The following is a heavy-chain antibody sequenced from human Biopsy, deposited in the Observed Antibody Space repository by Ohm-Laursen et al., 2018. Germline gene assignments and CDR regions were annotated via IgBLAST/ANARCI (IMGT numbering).Heavy chain of an antibody. Sequence: SDTLSLTCTVSGGSINGCSYYWRWPRQPPGKGLEWIGYIYYSGNTHYNPSLKSQVTMPIDTSKNQFSLRLSSVTSADTAVYYCAREDYYTWFDPWGQGTLVTVSS. J-gene: IGHJ5*02. V-gene: IGHV4-61*01. D-gene: IGHD2/OR15-2a*01. CDR1: GGSINGCSYY. CDR3: AREDYYTWFDP. CDR2: IYYSGNT.